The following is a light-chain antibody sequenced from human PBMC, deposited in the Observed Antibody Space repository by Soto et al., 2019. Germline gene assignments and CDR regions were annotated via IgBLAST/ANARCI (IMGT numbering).Light chain of an antibody. V-gene: IGKV3-15*01. CDR1: QSVSSN. CDR2: GAS. Sequence: EIVMTQSPATLSVSPGERATLSCRASQSVSSNLAWYQQKPGQAPRLLIYGASTRATGIPARFSGSGSGIEFTLTISSLQSEDFAVYYCQQYNNWPFTFGPGTKVDTK. CDR3: QQYNNWPFT. J-gene: IGKJ3*01.